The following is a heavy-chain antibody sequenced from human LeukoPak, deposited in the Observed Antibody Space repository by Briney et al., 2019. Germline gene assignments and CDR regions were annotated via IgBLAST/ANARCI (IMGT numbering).Heavy chain of an antibody. V-gene: IGHV1-8*01. Sequence: ASVKVSCKASGYTFTSYDINWVRQATGQGLEWMGWMNPNSGNTGYAQKFQGRVTMTRNTSISTAYMELSSLRSEDTAVYYCARRPLLWFGETCFDYWGQGTLVTVSS. CDR1: GYTFTSYD. CDR3: ARRPLLWFGETCFDY. CDR2: MNPNSGNT. D-gene: IGHD3-10*01. J-gene: IGHJ4*02.